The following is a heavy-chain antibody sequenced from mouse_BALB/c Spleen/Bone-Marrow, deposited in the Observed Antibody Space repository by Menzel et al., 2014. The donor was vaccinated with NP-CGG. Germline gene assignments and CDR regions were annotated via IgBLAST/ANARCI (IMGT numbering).Heavy chain of an antibody. V-gene: IGHV2-9*02. CDR1: GFSLTSYG. J-gene: IGHJ2*01. CDR2: IWAGGST. CDR3: ASYGNYFDY. Sequence: VKLMESGPGLVAPSQSLSITCTVSGFSLTSYGVHWVRQPSGKGLEWLGVIWAGGSTNYNSALMSRLSISKDNSKSQVSLKMNSLQTDDTAMYYCASYGNYFDYWGQGTTLTVSS. D-gene: IGHD2-1*01.